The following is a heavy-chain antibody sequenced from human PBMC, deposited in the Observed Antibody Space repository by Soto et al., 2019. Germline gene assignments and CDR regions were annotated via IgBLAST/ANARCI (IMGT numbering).Heavy chain of an antibody. J-gene: IGHJ4*01. CDR2: IFHSGNA. Sequence: SETLSLTCTVSGGSMRNVYWSWIRQPPGKRLEWIGFIFHSGNAKYNPSLKSRVTISIDASKSQFSLRLDSVTAADTAVYFCARAHAPTLPFDYWGLGTLVTVSS. CDR1: GGSMRNVY. V-gene: IGHV4-59*01. CDR3: ARAHAPTLPFDY. D-gene: IGHD2-15*01.